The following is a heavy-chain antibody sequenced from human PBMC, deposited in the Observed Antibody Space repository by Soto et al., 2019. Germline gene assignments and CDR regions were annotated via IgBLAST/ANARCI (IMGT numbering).Heavy chain of an antibody. CDR3: AIDPFYYETERSK. CDR2: INGNGIST. CDR1: GFVFSSYT. V-gene: IGHV3-23*01. J-gene: IGHJ3*01. Sequence: VGALSLSCSASGFVFSSYTMTWVRQAPGKWLEWVSTINGNGISTYYADSVRGRFAISRDNSKNTLYLQMNSLRAEDTAVYYCAIDPFYYETERSKWGQGTMVTVSS. D-gene: IGHD3-22*01.